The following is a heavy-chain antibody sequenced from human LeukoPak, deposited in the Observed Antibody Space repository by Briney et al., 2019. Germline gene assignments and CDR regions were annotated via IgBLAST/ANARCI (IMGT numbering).Heavy chain of an antibody. V-gene: IGHV4-34*01. J-gene: IGHJ6*03. CDR2: INHSGST. Sequence: SETLSLTCAVYGGSFSGYYWSWIRQPPGKGLEWIGEINHSGSTNYNPSLKSRVTISVDTSKNQFSLKLSSVTAADTAVYYCARGSETKPYYYMDVWGKGTTVTVSS. CDR1: GGSFSGYY. CDR3: ARGSETKPYYYMDV.